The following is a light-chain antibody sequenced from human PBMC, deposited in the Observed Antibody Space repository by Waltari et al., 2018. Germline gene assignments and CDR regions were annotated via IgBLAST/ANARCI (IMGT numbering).Light chain of an antibody. Sequence: QSVLTQPPSASGTPGQRVTISCSGSSSNIGSNTVNWYQQLPGTAPKLLIYSNNQRPSGVPDRFSGSKSGTPASLAISGLQSEDEADYYCAAWDDSLNGVVCGGGTKLTVL. CDR2: SNN. CDR3: AAWDDSLNGVV. CDR1: SSNIGSNT. V-gene: IGLV1-44*01. J-gene: IGLJ2*01.